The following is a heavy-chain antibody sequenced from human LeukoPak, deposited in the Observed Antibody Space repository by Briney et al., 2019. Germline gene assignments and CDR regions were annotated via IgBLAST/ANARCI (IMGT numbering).Heavy chain of an antibody. J-gene: IGHJ4*02. CDR3: ARDTIYSPGRY. Sequence: SSVKVSCKASGGTFTSYAISWVRQAPGQGLEWMGRIIPIFGTPNYAQKFQGRVTITTDESTSTAYLELSSLRFGDAALSYCARDTIYSPGRYWGEGTLLTLSS. CDR2: IIPIFGTP. D-gene: IGHD2-15*01. V-gene: IGHV1-69*05. CDR1: GGTFTSYA.